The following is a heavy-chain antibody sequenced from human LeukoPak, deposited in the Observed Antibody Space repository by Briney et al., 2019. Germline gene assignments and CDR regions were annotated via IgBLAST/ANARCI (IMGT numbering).Heavy chain of an antibody. CDR1: GYTFTNYY. CDR2: INPSGGST. V-gene: IGHV1-46*03. J-gene: IGHJ4*02. CDR3: AAGALSDY. D-gene: IGHD7-27*01. Sequence: ASVKVSCXASGYTFTNYYMYWVRLAPGQGLEWMGIINPSGGSTSYAQKFQGRVTMTRDTSTTTVYMELRSLRSEDTAVYYCAAGALSDYWGQGTLVTVSS.